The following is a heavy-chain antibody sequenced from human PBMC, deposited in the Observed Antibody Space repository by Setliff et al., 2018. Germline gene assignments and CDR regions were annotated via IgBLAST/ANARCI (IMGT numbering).Heavy chain of an antibody. CDR3: ARGRFQLPQCYYYYGMDV. V-gene: IGHV1-3*01. CDR1: GYTFTSYA. J-gene: IGHJ6*02. CDR2: INAGSGNT. D-gene: IGHD1-1*01. Sequence: ASVKVSCKASGYTFTSYAMHWVRQAPGQRLEWMGWINAGSGNTKYSQKFQGRVTITRDTSASTAYMELSSLRSEDTAVYYCARGRFQLPQCYYYYGMDVWGQGTTVTVSS.